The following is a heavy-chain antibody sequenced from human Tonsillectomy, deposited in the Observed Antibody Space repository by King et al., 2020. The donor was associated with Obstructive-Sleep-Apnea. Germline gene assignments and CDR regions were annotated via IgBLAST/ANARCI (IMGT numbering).Heavy chain of an antibody. Sequence: QLVQSGGGVVQPGRSLRLACAASGFTFSSYAMHWVRQAPGKGLEWVAGISYEGINKNYADSVKGRFTISRDNSKNTVYLEMNSLRAEDTAVYYCARDLKDYYGSGSYWGQGTLVTVSS. J-gene: IGHJ4*02. CDR1: GFTFSSYA. V-gene: IGHV3-30*04. CDR3: ARDLKDYYGSGSY. D-gene: IGHD3-10*01. CDR2: ISYEGINK.